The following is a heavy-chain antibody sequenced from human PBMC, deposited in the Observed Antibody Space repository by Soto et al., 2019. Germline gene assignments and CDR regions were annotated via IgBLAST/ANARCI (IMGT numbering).Heavy chain of an antibody. CDR2: ISGGGSST. CDR1: GFTISNYA. V-gene: IGHV3-23*01. J-gene: IGHJ6*02. CDR3: AKDPRYCGTDSCYEAYGVDV. Sequence: PGGSLRLSCAVSGFTISNYAMSWVRQAPGKGLEWVSAISGGGSSTYYADSVRGRFTISGDDSKSTLYLQMNSLRPDDTALYYCAKDPRYCGTDSCYEAYGVDVWGQGTTVTVSS. D-gene: IGHD2-2*01.